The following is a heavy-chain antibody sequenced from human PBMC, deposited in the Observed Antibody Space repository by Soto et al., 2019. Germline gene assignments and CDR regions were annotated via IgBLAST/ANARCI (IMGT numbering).Heavy chain of an antibody. V-gene: IGHV4-39*01. CDR3: ASELDILTGYLPLIEWYYFAY. CDR2: IYYSGST. D-gene: IGHD3-9*01. Sequence: LSLTCTVSGGSISSSSYYWGWIRQPPGKGLEWIGSIYYSGSTYYNPSLKSRVTISVDTSKNQFSLKLSSVTAADTAVYYCASELDILTGYLPLIEWYYFAYWGQGSLVNVSS. J-gene: IGHJ4*02. CDR1: GGSISSSSYY.